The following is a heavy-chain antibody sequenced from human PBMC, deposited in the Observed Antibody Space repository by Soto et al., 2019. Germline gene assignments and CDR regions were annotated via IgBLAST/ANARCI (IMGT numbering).Heavy chain of an antibody. CDR2: IYPSGGST. D-gene: IGHD3-10*01. J-gene: IGHJ4*02. CDR1: GYTFTNYY. V-gene: IGHV1-46*01. CDR3: ARDFSGPMDY. Sequence: EASVKVSCKASGYTFTNYYMHWGRQAPGQGLEWMGIIYPSGGSTRNAQKFQGRVTMTRDTSTSTVYMELSSLRSEDTAVYYCARDFSGPMDYWGRGTLVTVSS.